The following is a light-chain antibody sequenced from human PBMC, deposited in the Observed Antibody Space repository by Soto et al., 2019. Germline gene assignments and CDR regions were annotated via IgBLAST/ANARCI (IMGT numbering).Light chain of an antibody. CDR1: SSNIGSNY. J-gene: IGLJ1*01. Sequence: QSVLTQPPSASGTPGQRVTISCSGSSSNIGSNYVYWYQQLPGTAPKLLIFGNNQRPSGVPDRFSGSKSGTSASLAISGLRSEDEADYYCAAWDESLSGYVFGTGTKVTV. CDR2: GNN. CDR3: AAWDESLSGYV. V-gene: IGLV1-47*02.